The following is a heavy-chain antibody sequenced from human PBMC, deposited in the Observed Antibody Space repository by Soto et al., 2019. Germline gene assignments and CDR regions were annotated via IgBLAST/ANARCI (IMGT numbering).Heavy chain of an antibody. J-gene: IGHJ4*02. D-gene: IGHD2-15*01. V-gene: IGHV1-69*01. CDR3: ARVGCSGGSCYSAPYYFDY. Sequence: SVKVSCKAAGCTFSSYTISWVRQAPGKGLEWMGGIIPIFGTANYAQKFQGRVTITADESTSTAYMELSSLRSEDTAVYYCARVGCSGGSCYSAPYYFDYWGQGTLVTVSS. CDR1: GCTFSSYT. CDR2: IIPIFGTA.